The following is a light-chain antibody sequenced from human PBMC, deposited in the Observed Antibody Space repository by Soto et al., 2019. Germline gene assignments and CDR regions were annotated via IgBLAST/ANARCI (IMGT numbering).Light chain of an antibody. CDR2: DAS. CDR1: QSVSRN. V-gene: IGKV3-15*01. Sequence: EIVMTQSPATLSVAPGERSTLSCRASQSVSRNVAWYQQKPGQAPRLLIHDASTRATGISVRFSGSGSGTEFTLTISSLQSEYLAVYYCQQYNNWLWTFGQGTKVEIK. CDR3: QQYNNWLWT. J-gene: IGKJ1*01.